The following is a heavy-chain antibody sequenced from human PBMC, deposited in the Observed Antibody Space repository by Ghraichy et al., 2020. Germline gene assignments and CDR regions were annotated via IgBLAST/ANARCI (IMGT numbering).Heavy chain of an antibody. J-gene: IGHJ6*03. CDR2: INHSGST. V-gene: IGHV4-34*01. CDR3: ARGRKQLVEPYYYYYMDV. Sequence: SLTCAVYGGSFSGYYWSWIRQPPGKGLEWIGEINHSGSTNYNPSLKSRVTISVDTSKNQFSLKLSSVTAADTAVYYCARGRKQLVEPYYYYYMDVWGKGTTVTVSS. D-gene: IGHD6-13*01. CDR1: GGSFSGYY.